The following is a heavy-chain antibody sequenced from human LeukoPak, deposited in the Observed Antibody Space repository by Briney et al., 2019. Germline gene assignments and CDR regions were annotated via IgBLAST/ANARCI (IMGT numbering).Heavy chain of an antibody. D-gene: IGHD3-10*01. V-gene: IGHV5-51*01. CDR3: ARLWFGEWNYYYGMDV. Sequence: GESLKISCKGSGYSFTSYWIGWVRQMPGKGLEWMGIIYPGDSDTRYSPSFQGQVTISADRSISTAYLQWSSLKASDTAMYYCARLWFGEWNYYYGMDVWGQGTTVTVSS. CDR2: IYPGDSDT. CDR1: GYSFTSYW. J-gene: IGHJ6*02.